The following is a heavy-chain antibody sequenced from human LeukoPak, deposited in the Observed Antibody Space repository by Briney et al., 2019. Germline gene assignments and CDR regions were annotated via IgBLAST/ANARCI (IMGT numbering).Heavy chain of an antibody. V-gene: IGHV3-23*01. J-gene: IGHJ4*02. CDR2: ISGDGRSP. CDR1: GFTFSKNA. Sequence: PGGSLRLSCVASGFTFSKNALSWVRQTPGKGLECVSAISGDGRSPYYADSVKGRFTISRDNSKNTLSLQMNSLRVDDTAVYYCANLWFGNQGDYWGQGTLATVSS. CDR3: ANLWFGNQGDY. D-gene: IGHD3-10*01.